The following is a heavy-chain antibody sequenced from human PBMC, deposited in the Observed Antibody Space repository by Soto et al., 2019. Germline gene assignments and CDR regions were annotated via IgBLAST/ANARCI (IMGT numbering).Heavy chain of an antibody. CDR3: ARDRYTMVPYYFDY. CDR2: ISYDGSNK. J-gene: IGHJ4*02. V-gene: IGHV3-30-3*01. Sequence: GGSLRLSCAASGFTFSSYAMHWVRQAPGKGLEWVAVISYDGSNKYYADSVKGRFTISRDNSKNTLYLQMNSLRAEDTAVYYCARDRYTMVPYYFDYWGQGTLVTVSS. CDR1: GFTFSSYA. D-gene: IGHD3-10*01.